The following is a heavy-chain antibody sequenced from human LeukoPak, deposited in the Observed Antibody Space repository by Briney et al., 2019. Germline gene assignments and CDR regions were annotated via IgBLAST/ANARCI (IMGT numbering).Heavy chain of an antibody. CDR2: INPNSGDT. V-gene: IGHV1-2*02. D-gene: IGHD4-17*01. CDR1: GYTFTGYY. J-gene: IGHJ4*02. Sequence: ASVKVSCKASGYTFTGYYMHWVRQAPGQGLEWMGWINPNSGDTKYAQKFQGRVTMTRDTSISTAYMELSRLRSDDTAVYYCARAAEDGDYFDYWGQGTLVTVSS. CDR3: ARAAEDGDYFDY.